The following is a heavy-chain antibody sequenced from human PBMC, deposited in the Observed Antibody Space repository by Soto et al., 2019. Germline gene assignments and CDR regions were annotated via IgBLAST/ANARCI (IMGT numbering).Heavy chain of an antibody. CDR1: GGSITSGDYY. D-gene: IGHD1-26*01. V-gene: IGHV4-61*08. J-gene: IGHJ4*02. CDR3: ARGTTTEFNPFDY. Sequence: SETLSLTCTVAGGSITSGDYYWSWIRQPPGKGLEWIGYIYYSGSTNYNPSLKSRVTISVDTSKNQFSLKLSSVTAADTAVYYCARGTTTEFNPFDYWGQGTLVTVSS. CDR2: IYYSGST.